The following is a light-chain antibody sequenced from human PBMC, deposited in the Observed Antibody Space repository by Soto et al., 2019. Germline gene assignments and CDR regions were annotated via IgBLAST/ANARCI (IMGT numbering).Light chain of an antibody. CDR1: SSDVGGYDF. CDR3: SSYAGSNNVL. V-gene: IGLV2-8*01. CDR2: EVT. Sequence: QYVLTQPPSASGSPGQSVTMSCTGTSSDVGGYDFVSWYQQHPGKAPKLLIYEVTKRPSGVPDRISGSKSGNTASLTVSGLQAEDEADYYCSSYAGSNNVLFGGGTKVTV. J-gene: IGLJ2*01.